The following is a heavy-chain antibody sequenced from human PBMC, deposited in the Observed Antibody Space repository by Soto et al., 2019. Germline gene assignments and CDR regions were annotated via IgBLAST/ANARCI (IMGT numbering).Heavy chain of an antibody. D-gene: IGHD2-2*01. CDR1: GGSISSGGYY. CDR2: IYYSGST. CDR3: AREPCIYCSSTSCYAGEGSSYYYYYGMDV. Sequence: SETLSLTCTVSGGSISSGGYYWSRIRQHPRKGLEWIGYIYYSGSTYYNPSLKSRVTISVDTSKNQFSLKLSSVTAADTAVYYCAREPCIYCSSTSCYAGEGSSYYYYYGMDVWGQGTTVTVSS. V-gene: IGHV4-31*03. J-gene: IGHJ6*02.